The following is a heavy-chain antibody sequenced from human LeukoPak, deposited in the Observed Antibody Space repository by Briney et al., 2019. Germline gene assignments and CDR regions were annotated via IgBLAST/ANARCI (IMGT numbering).Heavy chain of an antibody. CDR1: GGSIISSSFW. Sequence: SETLSLTCTVSGGSIISSSFWWGWIRQPPGKGLEWIGSIYYSGVSYYNTSLKSRVTMSVDTSKNQFSLKLSSVTAADTAVYYCARALDQFPERGSYFFDYWGQGTLVTVSS. V-gene: IGHV4-39*07. CDR3: ARALDQFPERGSYFFDY. D-gene: IGHD1-26*01. J-gene: IGHJ4*02. CDR2: IYYSGVS.